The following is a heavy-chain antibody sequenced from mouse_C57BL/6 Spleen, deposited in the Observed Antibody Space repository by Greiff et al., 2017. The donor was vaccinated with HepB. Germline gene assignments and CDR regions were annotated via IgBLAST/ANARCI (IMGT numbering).Heavy chain of an antibody. CDR3: ARSTFDY. CDR2: IRNKANGYTT. V-gene: IGHV7-3*01. Sequence: EVQLVESGGGLVQPGGSLSLSCAASGFTFTDYYMSWVRQTPGKALEWLGFIRNKANGYTTKYSASVKGRFTISRDNSQSILYLQMNALRAEDSATYYCARSTFDYWGQGTTLTVSS. J-gene: IGHJ2*01. CDR1: GFTFTDYY.